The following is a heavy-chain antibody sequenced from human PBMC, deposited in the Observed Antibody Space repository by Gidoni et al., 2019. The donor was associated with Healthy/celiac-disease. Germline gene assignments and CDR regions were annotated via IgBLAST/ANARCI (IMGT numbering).Heavy chain of an antibody. Sequence: EVQLVESGGGLIQPGGSLRLSCAASGFTVSSNYMSWVRQAPGKGLEWVSVIYSGGSTYYADSVKGRFTISRDNSKNTLYLQMNSLRAEDTAVYYCARDSGDSSGYTTGYWGQGTLVTVSS. CDR2: IYSGGST. CDR3: ARDSGDSSGYTTGY. D-gene: IGHD3-22*01. CDR1: GFTVSSNY. V-gene: IGHV3-53*01. J-gene: IGHJ4*02.